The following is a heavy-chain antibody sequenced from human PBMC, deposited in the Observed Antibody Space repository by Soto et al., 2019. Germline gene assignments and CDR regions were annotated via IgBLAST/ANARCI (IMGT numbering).Heavy chain of an antibody. CDR3: ARVGLGYSYGYYWFDP. Sequence: GESLKISCKGSGYSFTSYWIGWVRQMPGKGLEWMGIIYPGDSDTRYSPSFQGQVTISADKSISTAYLQWSSLKASDTAMYYCARVGLGYSYGYYWFDPWGQGTLVTVSS. J-gene: IGHJ5*02. CDR1: GYSFTSYW. D-gene: IGHD5-18*01. CDR2: IYPGDSDT. V-gene: IGHV5-51*01.